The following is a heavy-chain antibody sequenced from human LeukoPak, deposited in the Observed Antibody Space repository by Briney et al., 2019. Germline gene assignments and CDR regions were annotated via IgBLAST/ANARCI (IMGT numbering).Heavy chain of an antibody. Sequence: GGSLRLSCAASGFTFSRYNMKWVRQSPGKGLEWVSSISSSGYYIYYADSVKGRFTISRDNAKNSLYLQMNSLRAEDTAVYYCARDLVSRSNYWGQGTPVTVSS. V-gene: IGHV3-21*01. CDR2: ISSSGYYI. J-gene: IGHJ4*02. D-gene: IGHD6-6*01. CDR3: ARDLVSRSNY. CDR1: GFTFSRYN.